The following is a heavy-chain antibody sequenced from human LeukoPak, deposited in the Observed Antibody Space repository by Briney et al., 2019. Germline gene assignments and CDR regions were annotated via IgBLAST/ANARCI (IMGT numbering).Heavy chain of an antibody. D-gene: IGHD6-13*01. CDR1: GFTFSSYG. J-gene: IGHJ4*02. CDR2: IRYDGSNK. Sequence: GGSLRLSCAASGFTFSSYGMHWVRQAPGKGLEWVAFIRYDGSNKYYADSVKGRFTVSRDNSKNTLYLQMNSLRAEDTAVYYCAKSAYSSSWYDLAPFDYWGQGTLVTVSS. CDR3: AKSAYSSSWYDLAPFDY. V-gene: IGHV3-30*02.